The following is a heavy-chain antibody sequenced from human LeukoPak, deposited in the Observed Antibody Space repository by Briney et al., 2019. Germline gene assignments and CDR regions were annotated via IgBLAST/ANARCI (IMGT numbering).Heavy chain of an antibody. Sequence: SETLSLTCAVYGGSFSGYYWSWIRQPPGKGLEWIGEINHSGSTNYNPSLMSRVTISVDTSKNQFSLKLSSVTAADTAVYYCARVSPFRMVVTAHDAFDIWGQGTMVTVSS. D-gene: IGHD2-21*02. V-gene: IGHV4-34*01. CDR2: INHSGST. CDR3: ARVSPFRMVVTAHDAFDI. J-gene: IGHJ3*02. CDR1: GGSFSGYY.